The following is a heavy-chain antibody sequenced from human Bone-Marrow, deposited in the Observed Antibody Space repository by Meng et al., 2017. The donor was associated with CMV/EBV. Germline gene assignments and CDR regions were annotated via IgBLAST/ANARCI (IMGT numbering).Heavy chain of an antibody. D-gene: IGHD3-3*01. CDR3: ARGLGVRFLEWLLPDAFDI. Sequence: SETLSLTCAVYGGSFSGYYWSWIRQPPGKGLEWIGEINHSGSTNYNPSLKSRVTISVDTSKNQFSLKLSSVTAADTAVYYCARGLGVRFLEWLLPDAFDIWGQGTRVTV. CDR1: GGSFSGYY. CDR2: INHSGST. J-gene: IGHJ3*02. V-gene: IGHV4-34*01.